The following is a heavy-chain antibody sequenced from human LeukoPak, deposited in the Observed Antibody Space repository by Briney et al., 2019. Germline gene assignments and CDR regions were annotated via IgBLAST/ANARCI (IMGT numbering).Heavy chain of an antibody. J-gene: IGHJ6*03. CDR2: IYYSGST. V-gene: IGHV4-59*01. Sequence: PSETLSLTCTVSGGSNSSYYWSWIRQPPGKGLEWIGYIYYSGSTNYNPSLKSRVTISVDTSKNQFSLKLSSVTAADTAVYYCARVGGDYDFWSGYYRRYYYYMDVWGKGTTVTVSS. D-gene: IGHD3-3*01. CDR1: GGSNSSYY. CDR3: ARVGGDYDFWSGYYRRYYYYMDV.